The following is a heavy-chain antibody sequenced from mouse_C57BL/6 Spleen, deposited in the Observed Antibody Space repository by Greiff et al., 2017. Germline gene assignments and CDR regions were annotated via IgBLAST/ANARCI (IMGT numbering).Heavy chain of an antibody. CDR3: APYYYAMDY. CDR1: GYAFSSSW. V-gene: IGHV1-82*01. J-gene: IGHJ4*01. Sequence: LVESGPELVKPGASVKISCKASGYAFSSSWMNWVKQRPGKGLEWIGRIYPGDGDTNYNGKFKGKATLTADKSSSTAYMQLSSLTSEDSAVYFCAPYYYAMDYWGQGTSVTVSS. CDR2: IYPGDGDT.